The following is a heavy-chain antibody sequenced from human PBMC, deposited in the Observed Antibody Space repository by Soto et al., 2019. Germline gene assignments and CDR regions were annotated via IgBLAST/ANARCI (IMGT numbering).Heavy chain of an antibody. CDR3: ARVGGGNWNDLGYYYYYGMDV. D-gene: IGHD1-1*01. Sequence: ASVKVSCKASGYTLTSYGISWVRQAPGQRLEWMGWISAYNGNTNYAQKLQGRVTMTTDTSTSTAYMELRSLRSDDTAVYYCARVGGGNWNDLGYYYYYGMDVWGQGTTVTVSS. J-gene: IGHJ6*02. CDR1: GYTLTSYG. V-gene: IGHV1-18*01. CDR2: ISAYNGNT.